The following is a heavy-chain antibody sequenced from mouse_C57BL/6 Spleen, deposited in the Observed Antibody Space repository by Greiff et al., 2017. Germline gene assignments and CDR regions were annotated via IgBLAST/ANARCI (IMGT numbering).Heavy chain of an antibody. V-gene: IGHV1-52*01. J-gene: IGHJ2*01. CDR1: GYTFTSYW. CDR3: ARGIYYGSSYEGDYFDY. D-gene: IGHD1-1*01. CDR2: IDPSDSET. Sequence: QVQLQQPGAELVRPGSSVKLSCKASGYTFTSYWMHWVKQRPIQGLEWIGNIDPSDSETHYNQKFKDKATLTVDKSSSTAYMQLSSLTSEDSAVYYCARGIYYGSSYEGDYFDYWGQGTTLTVSS.